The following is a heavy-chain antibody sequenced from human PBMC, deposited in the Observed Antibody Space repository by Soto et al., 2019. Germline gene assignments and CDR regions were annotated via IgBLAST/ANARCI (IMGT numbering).Heavy chain of an antibody. V-gene: IGHV4-4*07. D-gene: IGHD3-9*01. J-gene: IGHJ2*01. Sequence: QVQLQESGPGLVKPSETLSLTCTVSGVSITPYFWSWIRQPAGKAPEWVGHIYASGRTTYNPSLKSRVTMCVSQTQVSLRLTSVTAADTAVYYCARHFDVDPSLYQYYFDLWRRGALVTVSS. CDR3: ARHFDVDPSLYQYYFDL. CDR2: IYASGRT. CDR1: GVSITPYF.